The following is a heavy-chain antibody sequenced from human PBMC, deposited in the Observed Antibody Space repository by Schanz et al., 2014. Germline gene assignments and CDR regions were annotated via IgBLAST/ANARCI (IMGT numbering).Heavy chain of an antibody. V-gene: IGHV1-46*01. CDR1: GYTFTDYY. D-gene: IGHD3-16*01. CDR2: INPSGGST. Sequence: QVQLVQSGAEVKKPGSSVKVSCKASGYTFTDYYIHWVRQAPGQGLEWMGVINPSGGSTIYAQKFQGRVTITADKSTNPAYMELSGLRSEDTAVYYCATGGGYFDYWGHGTLVTVAS. CDR3: ATGGGYFDY. J-gene: IGHJ4*01.